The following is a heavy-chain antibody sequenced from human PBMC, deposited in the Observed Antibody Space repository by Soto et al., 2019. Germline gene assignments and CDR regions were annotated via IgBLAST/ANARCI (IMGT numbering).Heavy chain of an antibody. CDR2: ISAYNGNT. CDR3: ARDYQGGTSGQYYDFWSGYRTREFDY. V-gene: IGHV1-18*01. CDR1: GYTFTSYG. Sequence: ASVKVSCKASGYTFTSYGISWVRQAPGQGLEWKGWISAYNGNTNYAQKLQGRVTMTTDTSTSTAYMELRSLRSDDTAVYYCARDYQGGTSGQYYDFWSGYRTREFDYWGQGTLVTVSS. D-gene: IGHD3-3*01. J-gene: IGHJ4*02.